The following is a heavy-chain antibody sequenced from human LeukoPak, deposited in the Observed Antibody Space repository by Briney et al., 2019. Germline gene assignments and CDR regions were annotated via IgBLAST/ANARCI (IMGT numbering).Heavy chain of an antibody. J-gene: IGHJ4*02. CDR3: AREMATRWGYFDY. CDR2: IWYDGSNK. CDR1: GFTFSSYG. V-gene: IGHV3-33*01. D-gene: IGHD5-24*01. Sequence: GRALRLSCAASGFTFSSYGKHWVREAPGKGLEGGAVIWYDGSNKYYADSVKGRFTISRDNSKNTLYLQMNSLRAEDTAVYYCAREMATRWGYFDYWVQATLVTVCS.